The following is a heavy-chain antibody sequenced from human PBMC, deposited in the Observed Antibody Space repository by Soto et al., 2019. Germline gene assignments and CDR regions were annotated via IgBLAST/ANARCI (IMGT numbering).Heavy chain of an antibody. CDR1: GGSISSYY. J-gene: IGHJ5*02. V-gene: IGHV4-59*01. CDR2: IYYSGST. D-gene: IGHD3-3*01. Sequence: SETLSLTCTVSGGSISSYYWSWIRQPPGKGLEWIGYIYYSGSTNYNPSLKSRVTISVDTSKNQFSLKLSSVTAADTAVYYCARGSHPYYDFWSGYSWFDPWGQGTLVTVSS. CDR3: ARGSHPYYDFWSGYSWFDP.